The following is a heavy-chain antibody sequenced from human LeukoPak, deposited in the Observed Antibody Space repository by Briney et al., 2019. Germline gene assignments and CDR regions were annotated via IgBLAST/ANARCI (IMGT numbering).Heavy chain of an antibody. CDR2: INWNGGST. V-gene: IGHV3-20*04. J-gene: IGHJ6*03. CDR1: GFPFSRYS. D-gene: IGHD6-6*01. CDR3: ARRSSSSIGDYYYYYMDV. Sequence: GGSLRLSCAASGFPFSRYSMNWVRQAPGKGLEWVSGINWNGGSTGYADSVKGRFTISRDNAKNSLYLQMNSLRAEDTALYYCARRSSSSIGDYYYYYMDVWGKGTTVTVSS.